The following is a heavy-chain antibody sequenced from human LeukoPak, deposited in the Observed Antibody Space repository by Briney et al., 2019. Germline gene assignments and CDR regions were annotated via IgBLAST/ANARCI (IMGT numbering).Heavy chain of an antibody. CDR3: ARGTGRGDYLVDY. CDR1: GYIFTNNA. Sequence: GASVKVSCTPIGYIFTNNAMHWMRQAPGQRREWMGWINAANGDTKYSQKFQGRVTITRDTSASTDYMELSSLRSEDTALYYCARGTGRGDYLVDYWGQGTLVTVSS. V-gene: IGHV1-3*01. CDR2: INAANGDT. D-gene: IGHD2/OR15-2a*01. J-gene: IGHJ4*02.